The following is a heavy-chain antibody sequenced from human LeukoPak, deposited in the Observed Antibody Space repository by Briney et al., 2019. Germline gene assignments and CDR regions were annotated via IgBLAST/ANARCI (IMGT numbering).Heavy chain of an antibody. CDR3: ARDRDYGDYNTQDLFVY. CDR1: GYAFTNYG. J-gene: IGHJ4*02. D-gene: IGHD4-17*01. CDR2: ISAYNGNT. V-gene: IGHV1-18*01. Sequence: ASVKVSCKASGYAFTNYGISWVRQAPGQGLEWMGWISAYNGNTNYAQKLQGRVTMTTDTSTSTAYMELRSLRSDDTAVYYCARDRDYGDYNTQDLFVYWGQGTLVTVSS.